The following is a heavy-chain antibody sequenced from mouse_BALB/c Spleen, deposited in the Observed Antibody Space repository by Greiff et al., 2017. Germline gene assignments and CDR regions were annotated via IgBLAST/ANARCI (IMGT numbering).Heavy chain of an antibody. D-gene: IGHD1-1*01. Sequence: EVQGVESGGGLVQPGGSLRLSCATSGFTFTDYYMSWVRQPPGKALEWLGFIRNKANGYTTEYSASVKGRFTISRDNSQSILYLQMNTLRAEDSATYYCATSIYYYGSEAYWGQGTLVTVSA. CDR1: GFTFTDYY. CDR3: ATSIYYYGSEAY. J-gene: IGHJ3*01. CDR2: IRNKANGYTT. V-gene: IGHV7-3*02.